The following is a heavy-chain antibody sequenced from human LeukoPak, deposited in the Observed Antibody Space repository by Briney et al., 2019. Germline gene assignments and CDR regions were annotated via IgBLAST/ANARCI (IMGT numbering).Heavy chain of an antibody. CDR1: GFTFSSYG. Sequence: PGGSLRLSCAASGFTFSSYGMHWVRQAPGKGLEWVAVIWYDGSNKYYADSVKGRFTISRDNSKNTLYLQMNSLRAEDTAVYYCAKAPDYDFWSGYWRDYYYYGMDVWGQGTTVTVSS. D-gene: IGHD3-3*01. CDR3: AKAPDYDFWSGYWRDYYYYGMDV. V-gene: IGHV3-33*06. CDR2: IWYDGSNK. J-gene: IGHJ6*02.